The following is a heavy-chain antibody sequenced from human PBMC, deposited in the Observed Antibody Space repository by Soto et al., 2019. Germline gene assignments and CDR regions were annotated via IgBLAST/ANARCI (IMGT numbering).Heavy chain of an antibody. CDR1: GGSISGYY. J-gene: IGHJ5*02. CDR3: ARSRYKWDLDWFGP. CDR2: MYNTGST. D-gene: IGHD1-26*01. V-gene: IGHV4-59*01. Sequence: SETLSLTCTVSGGSISGYYWSWIRQPPGKGLEWIGYMYNTGSTVYNPSLKSRVTISVDTSRNQFSLKLRSVTAADTAVYYCARSRYKWDLDWFGPWGQGTLVTVSS.